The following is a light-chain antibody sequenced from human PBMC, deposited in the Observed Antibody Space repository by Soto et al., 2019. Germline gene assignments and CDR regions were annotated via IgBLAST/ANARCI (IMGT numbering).Light chain of an antibody. CDR1: SSDIGHYDY. CDR3: CSLTTSHTYV. CDR2: HVT. J-gene: IGLJ1*01. V-gene: IGLV2-14*03. Sequence: QSALTQPSSLSGSPGQSITISCTGTSSDIGHYDYVSWYQQHPGKAPKLMIYHVTYRPSGVSNRYSGSKSGNSASLTISGLQADDEADYYCCSLTTSHTYVFGSGTKVNVL.